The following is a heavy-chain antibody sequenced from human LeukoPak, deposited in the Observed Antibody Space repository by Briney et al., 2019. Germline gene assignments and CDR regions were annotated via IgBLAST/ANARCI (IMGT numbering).Heavy chain of an antibody. CDR2: INHSGST. J-gene: IGHJ4*02. V-gene: IGHV4-34*01. CDR3: ARGTPQTN. CDR1: GGSFSGYY. Sequence: SETLSLTCAVYGGSFSGYYWSWIRQPPGRGLEWIGEINHSGSTNYNPSLKSRVTISVDTFKNQSSLKLGSVTAADTAVYYCARGTPQTNWGQGTLVTVSS.